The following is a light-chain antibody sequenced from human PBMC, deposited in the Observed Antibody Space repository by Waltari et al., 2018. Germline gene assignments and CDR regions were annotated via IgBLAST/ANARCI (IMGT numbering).Light chain of an antibody. CDR3: LAWDSSTAWV. CDR2: QDT. J-gene: IGLJ3*02. Sequence: SYELTQPPSVSVSPGQTASITCSGDKLGDKYASWYQQKPGQSPVLVIYQDTKRPSGIPERFSGSNSGNTATLTISGTQGMDEADYYCLAWDSSTAWVFGGGTNLTVL. V-gene: IGLV3-1*01. CDR1: KLGDKY.